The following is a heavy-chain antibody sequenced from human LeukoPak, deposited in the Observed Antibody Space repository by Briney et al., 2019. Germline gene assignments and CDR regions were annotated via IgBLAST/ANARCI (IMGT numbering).Heavy chain of an antibody. CDR3: ARQTMTTADAFDI. CDR2: IYYRGST. D-gene: IGHD4-17*01. Sequence: PSETLSLTCTVSGGSISSHFWSWIRQPPGKGLEWIAYIYYRGSTDYNPSLKSRVTISVDTSKNQFSLKLSSVTAADTAVYYCARQTMTTADAFDIWGQGTMVTVSS. V-gene: IGHV4-59*08. CDR1: GGSISSHF. J-gene: IGHJ3*02.